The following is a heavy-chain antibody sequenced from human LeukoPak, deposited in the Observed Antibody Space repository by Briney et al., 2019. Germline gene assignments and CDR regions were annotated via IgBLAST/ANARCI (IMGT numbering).Heavy chain of an antibody. J-gene: IGHJ4*02. CDR2: IYSGGST. D-gene: IGHD3-10*01. V-gene: IGHV3-53*05. CDR3: AKDRRITMVRGVSYYFDY. Sequence: GGSLRLSCAASGFTVSSNYMSWVRQAPGKGLEWVSVIYSGGSTYYADSVKGRFTISRDNSKNTLYLQMNSLRAEDTAVYYCAKDRRITMVRGVSYYFDYWGQGTLVTVSS. CDR1: GFTVSSNY.